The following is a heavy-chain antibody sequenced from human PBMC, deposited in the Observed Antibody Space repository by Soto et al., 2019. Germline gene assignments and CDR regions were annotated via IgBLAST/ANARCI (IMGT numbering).Heavy chain of an antibody. D-gene: IGHD2-21*02. J-gene: IGHJ6*02. CDR2: SIPVFRSA. CDR1: GGTFNKFA. V-gene: IGHV1-69*01. CDR3: ARRYCASDDCPLFYYFVDL. Sequence: VQLVQSGAEVKKTGSSVKVSCKASGGTFNKFAFSWVRQAPGQGFEWMGGSIPVFRSANYAQRFPGRITITADEYTNTVYLYLNGLRSDATAVYYCARRYCASDDCPLFYYFVDLWGLGTTVTVSS.